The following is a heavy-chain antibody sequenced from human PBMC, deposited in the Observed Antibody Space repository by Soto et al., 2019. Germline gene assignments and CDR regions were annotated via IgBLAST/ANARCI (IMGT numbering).Heavy chain of an antibody. D-gene: IGHD2-15*01. CDR2: IFPGDSDT. J-gene: IGHJ4*02. CDR3: ARAGIIGTPPDY. V-gene: IGHV5-51*01. CDR1: GYSFGAYW. Sequence: GESLKISCQGSGYSFGAYWIGWVRQMPGKGLEWMGIIFPGDSDTRYRPSFQGQVTISVDKSINTAYLQWSSLKTSDTAMYFCARAGIIGTPPDYWGQGTQVTVSS.